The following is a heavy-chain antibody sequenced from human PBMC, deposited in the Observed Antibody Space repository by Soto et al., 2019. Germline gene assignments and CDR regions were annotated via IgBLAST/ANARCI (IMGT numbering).Heavy chain of an antibody. CDR3: ARWEQPLFDY. CDR2: ISSDGNHK. Sequence: QVKLVESGGGVVQPGRSLRLSCAASGFNVSAYTMHWVRQAPGKGLEWVAVISSDGNHKYYTDSVKGRFTISRDTSTNKLYLQMNSLRAEDTAVYYCARWEQPLFDYWGQGPLVTVSS. D-gene: IGHD1-26*01. V-gene: IGHV3-30-3*01. J-gene: IGHJ4*02. CDR1: GFNVSAYT.